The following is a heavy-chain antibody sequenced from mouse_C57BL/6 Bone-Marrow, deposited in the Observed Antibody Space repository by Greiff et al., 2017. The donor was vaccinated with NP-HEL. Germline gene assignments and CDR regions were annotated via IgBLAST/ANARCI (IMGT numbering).Heavy chain of an antibody. CDR2: LPPNSGRT. D-gene: IGHD2-3*01. V-gene: IGHV1-64*01. CDR1: GYTFTSYW. Sequence: QVQLQQPGAALFPPWEEGKGEGKDSGYTFTSYWMHWVKQRPGPFLSCILILPPNSGRTNYNEKFKSKATLTVDKSSSTAYMQLSSLTSEDSAVYYCARYGRWLLSYAMDYWGQGTSVTVSS. CDR3: ARYGRWLLSYAMDY. J-gene: IGHJ4*01.